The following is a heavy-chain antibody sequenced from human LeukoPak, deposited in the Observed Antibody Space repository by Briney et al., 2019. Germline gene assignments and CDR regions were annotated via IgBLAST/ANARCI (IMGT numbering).Heavy chain of an antibody. CDR1: GFTFSSYA. J-gene: IGHJ4*02. CDR2: ISGSGDTT. V-gene: IGHV3-23*01. CDR3: AKSNSGWYTWGH. Sequence: PGGSLRLSCAASGFTFSSYAMSWVRQAPGRGLEWVSAISGSGDTTNYADSVKGRFTISRDNSKNTLYLQMNGLRDEDTAKYYCAKSNSGWYTWGHWGQGTLVTVSS. D-gene: IGHD6-19*01.